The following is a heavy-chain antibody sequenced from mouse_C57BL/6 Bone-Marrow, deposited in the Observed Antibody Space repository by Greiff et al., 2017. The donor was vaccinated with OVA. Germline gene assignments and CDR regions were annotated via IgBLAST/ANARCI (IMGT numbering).Heavy chain of an antibody. Sequence: QVTLKVSGPGILQPSQTLSLTCSFSGFSLNTFGMGVGWIRQPSGRGLEWLGHIWLDDDKYYNPVLKSRLLISKDTSKTQVFLKIANVDSADTAIYYCARGYYSNSSWFAYWGQGTLVTVSA. J-gene: IGHJ3*01. D-gene: IGHD2-5*01. CDR2: IWLDDDK. CDR3: ARGYYSNSSWFAY. V-gene: IGHV8-8*01. CDR1: GFSLNTFGMG.